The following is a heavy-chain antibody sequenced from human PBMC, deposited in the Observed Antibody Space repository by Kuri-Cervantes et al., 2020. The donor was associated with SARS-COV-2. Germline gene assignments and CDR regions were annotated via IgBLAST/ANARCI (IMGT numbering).Heavy chain of an antibody. CDR1: ESTFSSYA. J-gene: IGHJ4*02. Sequence: GGSLRLSCAASESTFSSYAMHWVRQAPGKGLEWVGVISYDGSNKDYADSVEGRFTISRDNSNDTLYLQMNSLRAEDTAVYYCARSYYDYIWGSYRPEALDYWGQGTLVTVSS. V-gene: IGHV3-30-3*01. D-gene: IGHD3-16*02. CDR2: ISYDGSNK. CDR3: ARSYYDYIWGSYRPEALDY.